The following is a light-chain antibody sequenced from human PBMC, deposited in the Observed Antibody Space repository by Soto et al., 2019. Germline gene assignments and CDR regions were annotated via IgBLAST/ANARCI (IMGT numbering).Light chain of an antibody. CDR2: AAS. J-gene: IGKJ5*01. CDR3: QQAYSFPIT. Sequence: DIQVTQSPSSVSASVGDRVTITCRASQDIAGYLAWYQHKPGGAPELLIHAASSLQSGVPSRFSDSGSGADFTLTINSLQPEDFATYYCQQAYSFPITFGQGTRLEIK. V-gene: IGKV1D-12*01. CDR1: QDIAGY.